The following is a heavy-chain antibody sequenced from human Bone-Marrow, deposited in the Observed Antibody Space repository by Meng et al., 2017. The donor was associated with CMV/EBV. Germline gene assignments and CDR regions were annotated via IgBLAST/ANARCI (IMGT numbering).Heavy chain of an antibody. CDR3: AKAPPGVLRFLEADY. V-gene: IGHV3-23*01. J-gene: IGHJ4*02. Sequence: ETLSLTCAVYGGSFSGYYWSWVRQAPGKGLEWVSAISGSGGSTYYADSVKGRFTISRDNSKNTLYLQMNSLRAEDTAVYYCAKAPPGVLRFLEADYWGQGTLVTVSS. CDR2: ISGSGGST. CDR1: GGSFSGYY. D-gene: IGHD3-3*01.